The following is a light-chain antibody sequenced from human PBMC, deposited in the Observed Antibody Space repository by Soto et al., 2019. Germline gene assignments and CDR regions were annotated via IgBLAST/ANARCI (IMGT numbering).Light chain of an antibody. CDR3: QSYDSSLSVHVV. J-gene: IGLJ2*01. V-gene: IGLV1-40*01. CDR2: GNS. CDR1: SSNIGAGYD. Sequence: VLTQPPSVSGAPGQRVTISCTGSSSNIGAGYDVHWYQQLPGTAPKLLIYGNSNRPSGVPDRFSGSKSGTSASLAITGLQAEDEADYYCQSYDSSLSVHVVFGGGTKITVL.